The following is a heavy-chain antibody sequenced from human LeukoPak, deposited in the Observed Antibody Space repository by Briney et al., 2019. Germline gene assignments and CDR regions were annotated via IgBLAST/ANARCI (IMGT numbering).Heavy chain of an antibody. J-gene: IGHJ4*02. D-gene: IGHD1-1*01. Sequence: SETLSLTCTVSGGSISSSYWSWIRQPPGKGLEWIGYVYYSGSTKYNPSLKSRVAISVDTSKNQFSLKLSSVTAADTAVYFCARGMELDYWGQGTLATVSS. CDR2: VYYSGST. CDR1: GGSISSSY. V-gene: IGHV4-59*01. CDR3: ARGMELDY.